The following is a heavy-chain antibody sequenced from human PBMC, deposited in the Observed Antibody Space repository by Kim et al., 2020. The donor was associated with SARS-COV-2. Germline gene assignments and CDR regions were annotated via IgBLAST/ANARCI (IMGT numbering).Heavy chain of an antibody. CDR3: ARENASNWFDP. Sequence: TTYTPSLKSRVTQSVATSKNQFSLKLSSVTAADTAVYYCARENASNWFDPWGQGTLVTVSS. CDR2: T. V-gene: IGHV4-59*01. J-gene: IGHJ5*02.